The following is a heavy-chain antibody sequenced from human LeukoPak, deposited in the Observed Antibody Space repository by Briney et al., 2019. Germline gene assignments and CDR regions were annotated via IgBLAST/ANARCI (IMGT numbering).Heavy chain of an antibody. J-gene: IGHJ4*02. Sequence: GGSLRLSCAASGFTFSSYTMSWVRQAPGKGLEWVSAISGSGGSTYYADSVKGRFTISRDNAKNSLYLQMNSLRAEDTALYYCARGYCSGGSCYSSPGSFDYWGQGTLVTVSS. D-gene: IGHD2-15*01. V-gene: IGHV3-23*01. CDR1: GFTFSSYT. CDR3: ARGYCSGGSCYSSPGSFDY. CDR2: ISGSGGST.